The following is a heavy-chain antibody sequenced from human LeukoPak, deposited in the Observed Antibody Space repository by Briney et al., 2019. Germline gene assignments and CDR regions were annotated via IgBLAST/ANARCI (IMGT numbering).Heavy chain of an antibody. V-gene: IGHV3-30*02. CDR3: AKITDGELRRFDY. J-gene: IGHJ4*02. Sequence: GGSLRLSCAASGFTFSSFGIHWVRQAPGKGLEWVAFIRFDGSHKYYADSVKGRFTIPRDNSKNTLYLQMNSLRVEDTAVYYCAKITDGELRRFDYWGQGTLVTVSS. D-gene: IGHD1-26*01. CDR1: GFTFSSFG. CDR2: IRFDGSHK.